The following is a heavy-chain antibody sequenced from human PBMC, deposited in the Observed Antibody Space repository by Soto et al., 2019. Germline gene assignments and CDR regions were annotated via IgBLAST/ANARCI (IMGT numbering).Heavy chain of an antibody. CDR3: VSRIPSWVFDY. CDR1: GLSVSDNY. D-gene: IGHD2-21*01. CDR2: MYAGGDT. V-gene: IGHV3-53*01. Sequence: GSLRLSCGASGLSVSDNYMGWVRQAPGRGLEWVSVMYAGGDTHYADSVKGRFTISRDKSENTLYLQMNSLRDEDTGVYFCVSRIPSWVFDYWGLGTLVTVSS. J-gene: IGHJ4*01.